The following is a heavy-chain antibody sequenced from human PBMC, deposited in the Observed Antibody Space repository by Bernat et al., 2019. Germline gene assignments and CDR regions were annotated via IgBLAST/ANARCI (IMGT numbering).Heavy chain of an antibody. D-gene: IGHD2-15*01. CDR1: GFTVSSNY. J-gene: IGHJ3*02. V-gene: IGHV3-53*01. Sequence: EVQLVESGGGLIQPGGSLRLSCAASGFTVSSNYMSWVRQAPGKGLEWVSVIYSGGSTYYADSVKGRFTISRDNSKNTLYLQMNSLRDEDTAMYYCARDSRSGGSPGGNAFDIWGQGTMVTVSS. CDR2: IYSGGST. CDR3: ARDSRSGGSPGGNAFDI.